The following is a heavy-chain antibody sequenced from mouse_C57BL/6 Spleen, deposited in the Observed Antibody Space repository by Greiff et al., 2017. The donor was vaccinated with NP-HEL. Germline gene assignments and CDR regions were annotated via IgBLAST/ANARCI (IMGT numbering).Heavy chain of an antibody. CDR2: IYPGDGDT. CDR3: ARIGLLLYYYAMDY. CDR1: GYAFSSSW. V-gene: IGHV1-82*01. J-gene: IGHJ4*01. Sequence: QVQLKQSGPELVKPGASVKISCKASGYAFSSSWMNWVKQRPGKGLEWIGRIYPGDGDTNYNGKFKGKATLTADKSSSTAYMQLSSLTSEDSAVYFCARIGLLLYYYAMDYWGQGTSVTVSS. D-gene: IGHD2-3*01.